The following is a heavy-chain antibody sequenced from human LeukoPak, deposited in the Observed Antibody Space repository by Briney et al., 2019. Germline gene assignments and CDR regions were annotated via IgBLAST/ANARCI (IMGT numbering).Heavy chain of an antibody. CDR1: GGSISSYY. CDR3: GAHHPTVTSSSYYYYGMDV. Sequence: SETLSLTCTVSGGSISSYYWSWIRQPPGKGLDWIGYIYYSGSTNYNPSLKSRVTISVDTSKNQFSLKRSSVTAADTAVYYCGAHHPTVTSSSYYYYGMDVWGQGTTVTVSS. V-gene: IGHV4-59*08. D-gene: IGHD4-17*01. J-gene: IGHJ6*02. CDR2: IYYSGST.